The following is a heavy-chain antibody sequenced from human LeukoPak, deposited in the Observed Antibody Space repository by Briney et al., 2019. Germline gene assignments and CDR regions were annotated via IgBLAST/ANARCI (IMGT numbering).Heavy chain of an antibody. V-gene: IGHV1-69*06. CDR2: IIPIFGTA. CDR3: ARGNYDSSGYYYLLRGYYYMDV. J-gene: IGHJ6*03. D-gene: IGHD3-22*01. CDR1: GYTFIGYY. Sequence: ASVKVSCKASGYTFIGYYMHWVRQAPGQGLEWMGGIIPIFGTANYAQKFQGRVTITADKSTSTAYMELSSLRSEDTAVYYCARGNYDSSGYYYLLRGYYYMDVWGKGTTVTVSS.